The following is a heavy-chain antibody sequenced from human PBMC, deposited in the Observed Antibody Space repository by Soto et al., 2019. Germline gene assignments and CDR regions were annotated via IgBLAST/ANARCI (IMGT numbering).Heavy chain of an antibody. CDR1: GGTFSSYT. V-gene: IGHV1-69*04. CDR3: VRDWESTTQTWGFGDS. D-gene: IGHD3-10*01. Sequence: VQVVQSGAEVKKPGSSVKVSCKASGGTFSSYTITWVRQAPGQGLEWLGRIIPIFCVTNYAQKFQDRLTMSADRPTTTAYRELSSLTSADTAVYYCVRDWESTTQTWGFGDSWGQGTLVTVSS. CDR2: IIPIFCVT. J-gene: IGHJ4*02.